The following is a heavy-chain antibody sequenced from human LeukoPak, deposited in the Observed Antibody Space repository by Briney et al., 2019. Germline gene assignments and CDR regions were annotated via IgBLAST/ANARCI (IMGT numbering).Heavy chain of an antibody. CDR3: VRGGGGYSSGLPAYYFDY. CDR2: IRGSTYI. Sequence: GGSLRLSCAASGFILSSYSMNWVRQAPGRGLEWVSSIRGSTYIYYADSVKGPFTISRDNAKNSVYLQVNSLRADDTAVYYCVRGGGGYSSGLPAYYFDYWGRGTLVTVSS. CDR1: GFILSSYS. D-gene: IGHD5-18*01. J-gene: IGHJ4*02. V-gene: IGHV3-69-1*02.